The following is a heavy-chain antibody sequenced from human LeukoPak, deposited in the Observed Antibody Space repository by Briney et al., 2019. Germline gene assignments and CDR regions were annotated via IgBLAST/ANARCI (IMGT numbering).Heavy chain of an antibody. CDR3: ARPVYCSSTTCTGPFHI. CDR2: INDRGKT. D-gene: IGHD2-2*01. CDR1: GGSLSNYY. Sequence: SETLSLTCAVYGGSLSNYYWSWLRQPPGKGLEWIGEINDRGKTIYNPSLKSRVTISIDTSKNQFSLKLTSGIAADTAMYYCARPVYCSSTTCTGPFHIWGQGTMVTVSS. V-gene: IGHV4-34*01. J-gene: IGHJ3*02.